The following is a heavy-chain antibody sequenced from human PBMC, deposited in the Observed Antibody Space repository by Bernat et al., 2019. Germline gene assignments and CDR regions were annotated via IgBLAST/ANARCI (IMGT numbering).Heavy chain of an antibody. J-gene: IGHJ6*02. CDR1: GYSFTSYW. D-gene: IGHD3-10*01. Sequence: EVQLVQSGAEVKKPGESLRISCKGSGYSFTSYWISWVRQMPGKGLEWMGRIDPSDSYTNYSPSFQCHVTISADKSISTAYLQWSSLKASDTAMYYCARTYYYGSGSYYTIYYYYYGMDVWGQGTTVTVSS. CDR2: IDPSDSYT. V-gene: IGHV5-10-1*03. CDR3: ARTYYYGSGSYYTIYYYYYGMDV.